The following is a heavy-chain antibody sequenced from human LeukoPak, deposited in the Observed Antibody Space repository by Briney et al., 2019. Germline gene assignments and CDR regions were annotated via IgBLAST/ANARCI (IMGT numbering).Heavy chain of an antibody. V-gene: IGHV3-30-3*01. J-gene: IGHJ4*02. Sequence: GGSLRFSCAASGFTFSSYAMHWVRQAPGKGLEWVAVISYDGSNKYYADSVKGRFTISRDNAKNSLYLQMNSLRAEDTALYYCAKDLYPSRYFDWLLPADWGQGTLVTVSS. CDR1: GFTFSSYA. D-gene: IGHD3-9*01. CDR2: ISYDGSNK. CDR3: AKDLYPSRYFDWLLPAD.